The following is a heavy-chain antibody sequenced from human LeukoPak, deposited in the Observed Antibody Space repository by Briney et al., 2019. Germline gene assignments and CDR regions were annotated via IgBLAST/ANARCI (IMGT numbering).Heavy chain of an antibody. CDR2: ISYDGDTT. Sequence: GGSLRLSCAAAGFTFSDDQMHWIRQAPGKGLQWVALISYDGDTTAYADSVKGRFTISRDNSKKTVSLQLNNLRLEDTAVYYCARGSHGSWGNYFVHWGQGALITVSS. CDR1: GFTFSDDQ. J-gene: IGHJ4*02. V-gene: IGHV3-30*01. D-gene: IGHD3-16*01. CDR3: ARGSHGSWGNYFVH.